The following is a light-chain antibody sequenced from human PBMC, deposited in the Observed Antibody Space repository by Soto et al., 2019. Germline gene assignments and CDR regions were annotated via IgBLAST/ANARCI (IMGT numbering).Light chain of an antibody. CDR3: QQYNAYPLT. Sequence: DIQMTQSPTTLSASVGDRVTITCRASQSLITWLAWYQQKPGKAPKLLIHKASSLGSGVPSRFSGSGSGTEFTLTNSSLQPDDFAPYYCQQYNAYPLTFGGGTKVEIK. J-gene: IGKJ4*01. V-gene: IGKV1-5*03. CDR1: QSLITW. CDR2: KAS.